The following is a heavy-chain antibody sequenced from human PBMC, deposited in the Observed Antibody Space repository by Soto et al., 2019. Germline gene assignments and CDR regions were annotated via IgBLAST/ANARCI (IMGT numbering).Heavy chain of an antibody. V-gene: IGHV4-34*01. J-gene: IGHJ6*02. Sequence: SETLSLTCAVYGGSFSGYYWSWIRQPPGKGLEWIGEINHSGSTNYNPSLKSRVSTSVDTSKNQFSLKLSSVTAADTAVYYCARRTPRGAATPYHYYYGMDVWGQGTTVTVSS. CDR2: INHSGST. D-gene: IGHD2-15*01. CDR3: ARRTPRGAATPYHYYYGMDV. CDR1: GGSFSGYY.